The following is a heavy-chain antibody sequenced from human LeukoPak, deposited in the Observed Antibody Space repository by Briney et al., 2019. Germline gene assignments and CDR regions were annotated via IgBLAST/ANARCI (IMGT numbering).Heavy chain of an antibody. Sequence: QPGGSLRLSCAASGFTFSSYAMSWVRQAPGKGLEWVSAISGSGGSTYYADSVKGRFTISRDNSKNTLYLQMNSLRAEDTAVYYCAKDSTGVYDSRGYYPFDYWGQGTLVTVSS. CDR3: AKDSTGVYDSRGYYPFDY. J-gene: IGHJ4*02. CDR2: ISGSGGST. D-gene: IGHD3-22*01. V-gene: IGHV3-23*01. CDR1: GFTFSSYA.